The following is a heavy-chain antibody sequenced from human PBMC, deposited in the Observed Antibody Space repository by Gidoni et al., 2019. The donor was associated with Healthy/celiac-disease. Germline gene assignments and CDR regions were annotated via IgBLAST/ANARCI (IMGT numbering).Heavy chain of an antibody. Sequence: QVQLVESGGGVVQPGRSLRLSCAASGFTFSSYAMHWVRQAPGKGLEWVAVISYDGSNKYYADSVKGRFTISRDNSKNTLYLQMNSLRAEDTAVYYCARERGPGAFDYWGQGTLVTVSS. CDR2: ISYDGSNK. J-gene: IGHJ4*02. V-gene: IGHV3-30*04. CDR1: GFTFSSYA. CDR3: ARERGPGAFDY. D-gene: IGHD7-27*01.